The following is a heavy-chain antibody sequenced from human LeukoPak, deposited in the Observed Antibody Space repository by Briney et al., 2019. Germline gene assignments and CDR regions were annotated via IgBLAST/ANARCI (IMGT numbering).Heavy chain of an antibody. V-gene: IGHV4-59*01. CDR1: GGSISSYY. J-gene: IGHJ4*02. CDR2: IYYSGST. Sequence: SETLSLTCTVSGGSISSYYWSWIRQPPGKGLEWIGYIYYSGSTNYNPPLKSRVTISVDTSKNQFSLKLSSVTAADTAVYYCARDRGAVRGIDYWGQGPLVTVSS. D-gene: IGHD3-10*01. CDR3: ARDRGAVRGIDY.